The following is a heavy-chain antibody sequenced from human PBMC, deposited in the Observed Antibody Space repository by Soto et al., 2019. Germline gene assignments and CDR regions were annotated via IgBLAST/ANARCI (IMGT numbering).Heavy chain of an antibody. V-gene: IGHV1-46*01. D-gene: IGHD5-12*01. CDR1: GYTFTSYY. Sequence: GASVKVSCKASGYTFTSYYMHWVRQAPGQGLEWMGIINPSGGSTSYAQKFQGRVTMTRDTSTSTVYMELSSLRSEDTAVYYCARSKPRDGYRGYIDYWGQGTLVTVSS. CDR3: ARSKPRDGYRGYIDY. CDR2: INPSGGST. J-gene: IGHJ4*02.